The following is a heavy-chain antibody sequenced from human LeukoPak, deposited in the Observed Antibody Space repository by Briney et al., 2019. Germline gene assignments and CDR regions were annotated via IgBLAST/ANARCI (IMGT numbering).Heavy chain of an antibody. CDR1: GFTLSSYE. CDR3: ARDCGCSRDY. V-gene: IGHV3-48*03. CDR2: ISSSGSTI. Sequence: PGGSLGLYCAASGFTLSSYEINWISQDLGKGLEWVSYISSSGSTIYYADSVKGRFTISRDNAKNSLYLQMNSLRAEDTAVYYCARDCGCSRDYWGQGTLVTVSS. J-gene: IGHJ4*02. D-gene: IGHD6-19*01.